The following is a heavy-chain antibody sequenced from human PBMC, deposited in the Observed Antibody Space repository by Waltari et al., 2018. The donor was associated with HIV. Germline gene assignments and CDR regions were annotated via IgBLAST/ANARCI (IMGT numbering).Heavy chain of an antibody. V-gene: IGHV3-33*08. CDR3: ARLTREGYNGGFDY. J-gene: IGHJ4*02. D-gene: IGHD1-1*01. Sequence: QVQLVESGGGVVQPGRSLRLSCAASGFDFSNCGMHWVRQAPGKGLEWVGVIWFDSSNKYYGDSVKGRFTISRDNSKKTVYLQMNSLRGEDTAVYYCARLTREGYNGGFDYWGQGTLVTVSS. CDR1: GFDFSNCG. CDR2: IWFDSSNK.